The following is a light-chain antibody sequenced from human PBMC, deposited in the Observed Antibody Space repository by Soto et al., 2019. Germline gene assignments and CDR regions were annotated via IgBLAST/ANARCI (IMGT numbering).Light chain of an antibody. Sequence: EIVLTQSPGTLSLSPGERATLSCRASQSVSSSYLAWYQQTPGQAPRLLIYGASSRATGIPDRFSGSGSGTDFTVTISRLEPEDFAVYYCQQYGGSPRTFGGGTKVEIK. J-gene: IGKJ4*01. CDR2: GAS. CDR3: QQYGGSPRT. CDR1: QSVSSSY. V-gene: IGKV3-20*01.